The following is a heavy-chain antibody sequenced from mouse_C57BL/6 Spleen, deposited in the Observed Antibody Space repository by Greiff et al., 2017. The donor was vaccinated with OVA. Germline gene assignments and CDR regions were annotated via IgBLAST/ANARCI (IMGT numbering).Heavy chain of an antibody. J-gene: IGHJ2*01. CDR1: GFTFSSYA. Sequence: DVHLVESGEGLVKPGGSLKLSCAASGFTFSSYAMSWVRQTPEKRLEWVAYISSGGDYIYYADTVKDRFTISRDNARNTLYLQMSSLKSEDTAMYYCTRDHGSYYFDYWGQGTTLTVSS. CDR2: ISSGGDYI. V-gene: IGHV5-9-1*02. CDR3: TRDHGSYYFDY.